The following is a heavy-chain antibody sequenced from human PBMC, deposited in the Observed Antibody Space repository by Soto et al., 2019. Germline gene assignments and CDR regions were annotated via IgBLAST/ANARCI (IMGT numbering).Heavy chain of an antibody. V-gene: IGHV3-15*01. J-gene: IGHJ4*02. Sequence: GGSLRLSCAASGFTFINAWMSWVRQAPGKGLEWVGRIRSKTDGGTTDYAAPVKGRFIISRDDSKKTVSLQMNSLKTEDTAVYYCRTQWLDWGQGTLVTVSS. D-gene: IGHD6-19*01. CDR2: IRSKTDGGTT. CDR1: GFTFINAW. CDR3: RTQWLD.